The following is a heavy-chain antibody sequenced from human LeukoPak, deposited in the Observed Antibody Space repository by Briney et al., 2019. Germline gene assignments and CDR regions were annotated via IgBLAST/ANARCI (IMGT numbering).Heavy chain of an antibody. CDR3: ARDHGRFGMDV. Sequence: GGSLRLSCAASGFTFSSYAMHWVRQAPGKGLEWVAVISYDGSNKYYADSVKGRFTISRDNSKNTLYLQMNSLRAEDTAVYYCARDHGRFGMDVWGQGTTVTVSS. V-gene: IGHV3-30-3*01. CDR2: ISYDGSNK. D-gene: IGHD3-3*01. CDR1: GFTFSSYA. J-gene: IGHJ6*02.